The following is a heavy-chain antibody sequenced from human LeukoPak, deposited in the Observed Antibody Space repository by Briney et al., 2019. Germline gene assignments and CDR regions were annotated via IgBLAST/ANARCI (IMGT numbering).Heavy chain of an antibody. CDR2: INHSGST. V-gene: IGHV4-34*01. Sequence: SETLSLTCAVYGGSFSGYYWSWIRQPPGKGLEWIGEINHSGSTNYNPSLKSRVTISVDTSKNQFSLKLSSVTAADTAVYYCARGRALYYSSGSIFDYWGQGTLVTVSS. J-gene: IGHJ4*02. D-gene: IGHD6-19*01. CDR1: GGSFSGYY. CDR3: ARGRALYYSSGSIFDY.